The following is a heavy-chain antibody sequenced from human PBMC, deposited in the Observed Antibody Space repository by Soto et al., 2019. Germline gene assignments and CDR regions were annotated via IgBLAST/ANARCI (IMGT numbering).Heavy chain of an antibody. CDR2: IYYSGST. V-gene: IGHV4-31*03. CDR3: ARLIISYGDAVTNWFDP. Sequence: SETLSLTCTVSGGSISSGGYYWSWIRQHPGKGLEWIGYIYYSGSTYYNPSLKSRVTISVDTSKNQFSLKLSSVTAADTAVYYCARLIISYGDAVTNWFDPWGQGTLVTVS. CDR1: GGSISSGGYY. J-gene: IGHJ5*02. D-gene: IGHD4-17*01.